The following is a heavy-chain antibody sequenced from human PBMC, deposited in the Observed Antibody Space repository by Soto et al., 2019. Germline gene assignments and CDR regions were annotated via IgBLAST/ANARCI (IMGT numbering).Heavy chain of an antibody. CDR3: ARAVSNAFDI. J-gene: IGHJ3*02. D-gene: IGHD4-4*01. V-gene: IGHV4-31*02. Sequence: WTWSRQHPGKGLEWIGNINYRGSTFYNPSLQSRLTISGDTSKNQFSLKLISVTAADTAVYYCARAVSNAFDIWGQGTLITVSS. CDR2: INYRGST.